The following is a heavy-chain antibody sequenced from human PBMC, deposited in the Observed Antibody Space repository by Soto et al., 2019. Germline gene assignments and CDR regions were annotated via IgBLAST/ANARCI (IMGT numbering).Heavy chain of an antibody. CDR2: INSFSGDT. CDR3: ASDLHSGGKYWYFDI. CDR1: GYTFTHYG. D-gene: IGHD2-15*01. V-gene: IGHV1-18*01. Sequence: QVQLVQSGAEVKKPGASVKVSCKASGYTFTHYGITWVRQAPGQGLEWMGWINSFSGDTNYPQKLQGRLTMTTDTSTNTVYMELRTLRSDDTAVYYCASDLHSGGKYWYFDIWGRGTLVTVSA. J-gene: IGHJ2*01.